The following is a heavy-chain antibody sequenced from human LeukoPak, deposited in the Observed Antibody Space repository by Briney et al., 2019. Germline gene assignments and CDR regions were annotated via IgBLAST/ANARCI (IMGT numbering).Heavy chain of an antibody. D-gene: IGHD5-12*01. CDR2: IYYSGSS. V-gene: IGHV4-59*11. CDR1: GGSISSHY. Sequence: KASETLSLTCTVSGGSISSHYWSWIRQPPGEGLEWIGYIYYSGSSNYNPSLKSRVTISVDTSKNQFSLKLSSVTAADAAMYFCARGGGYDYYFDYWGQGTLVTVSS. CDR3: ARGGGYDYYFDY. J-gene: IGHJ4*02.